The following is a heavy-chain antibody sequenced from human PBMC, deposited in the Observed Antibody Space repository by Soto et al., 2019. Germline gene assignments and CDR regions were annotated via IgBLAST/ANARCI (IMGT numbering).Heavy chain of an antibody. CDR2: IKHGVSS. Sequence: QVQQQPWGAGLLKPSETLSLTCTVYAGSFSHYYWNWIRQSPGKVLEWIGKIKHGVSSSYNPSLRSRVSISVDMSKIQFALPLSSVTAADTAVYYCARGGSSDWQVALDIWGQGTMVSVSS. J-gene: IGHJ3*02. V-gene: IGHV4-34*01. CDR3: ARGGSSDWQVALDI. D-gene: IGHD6-19*01. CDR1: AGSFSHYY.